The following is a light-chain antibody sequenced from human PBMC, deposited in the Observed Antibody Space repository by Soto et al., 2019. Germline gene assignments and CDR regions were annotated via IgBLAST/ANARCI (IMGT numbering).Light chain of an antibody. J-gene: IGKJ1*01. Sequence: DIQMTQSPSTLSASVGDRVTITCRASQSINSWLAWYQQKPGKAPKILIYMASTLQRGVPSRFSGSGSGTEXXXXXXSLQPDDFATYYCQQYNAYPETFGQGTKVDIK. CDR2: MAS. CDR1: QSINSW. V-gene: IGKV1-5*03. CDR3: QQYNAYPET.